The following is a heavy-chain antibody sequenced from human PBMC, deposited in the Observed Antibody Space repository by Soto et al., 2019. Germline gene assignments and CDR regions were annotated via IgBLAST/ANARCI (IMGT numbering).Heavy chain of an antibody. J-gene: IGHJ4*02. CDR3: ARSVEGHFDY. D-gene: IGHD1-1*01. CDR2: ITSDTKTI. V-gene: IGHV3-48*02. CDR1: GFTFSVYS. Sequence: ESGGDLVQREGSLRLSCVAPGFTFSVYSMNWVRQAPGKGLEWFSYITSDTKTIKYADSVKGRFTISRDNAKNSVYLQMNSLRDEDTAVYYCARSVEGHFDYWGQGTVVTVSS.